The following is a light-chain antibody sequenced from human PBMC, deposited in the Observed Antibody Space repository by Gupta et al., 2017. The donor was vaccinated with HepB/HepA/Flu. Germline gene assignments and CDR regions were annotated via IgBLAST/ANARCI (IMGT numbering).Light chain of an antibody. CDR2: AAS. Sequence: EIVLTQSPGTLSLSPGERATLSCRASQSVSSSYLAWYKQKPGQAPRLLIYAASSRASGIPDRFSGSGSGTDFTLTISRLEPEDFAVYYCQQYGSFPITFGQGTRLEIK. V-gene: IGKV3-20*01. J-gene: IGKJ5*01. CDR1: QSVSSSY. CDR3: QQYGSFPIT.